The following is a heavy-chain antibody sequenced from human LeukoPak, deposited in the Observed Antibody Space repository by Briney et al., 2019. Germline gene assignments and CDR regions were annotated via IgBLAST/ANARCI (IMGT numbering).Heavy chain of an antibody. CDR1: GYTFTSYG. J-gene: IGHJ6*02. CDR2: ISAYNGNT. V-gene: IGHV1-18*01. Sequence: ASVKVSCKASGYTFTSYGISWVRQAPGQGLEWMGWISAYNGNTNYAQKLQGRVTMTTDTSTSTAYMELRSLRSDDTAVYYCAVPWWDRPAWEVRGVLGMDVWGQGTTVTVSS. D-gene: IGHD3-10*01. CDR3: AVPWWDRPAWEVRGVLGMDV.